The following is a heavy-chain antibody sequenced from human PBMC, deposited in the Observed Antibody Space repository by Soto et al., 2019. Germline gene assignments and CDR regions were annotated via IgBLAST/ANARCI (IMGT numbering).Heavy chain of an antibody. V-gene: IGHV3-30*18. Sequence: QVQLVESGGGVVQPGRSLRLSCAASGFTFSSYGMHWVRQAPGKGLEWVAVISYDGSNKYYADSVKGRFTISRDNSKNMLYLQMNSLRAEDTAVYYCAKESSLWFGELLSDYYYGMDVWGQGTTVTVSS. CDR3: AKESSLWFGELLSDYYYGMDV. D-gene: IGHD3-10*01. J-gene: IGHJ6*02. CDR2: ISYDGSNK. CDR1: GFTFSSYG.